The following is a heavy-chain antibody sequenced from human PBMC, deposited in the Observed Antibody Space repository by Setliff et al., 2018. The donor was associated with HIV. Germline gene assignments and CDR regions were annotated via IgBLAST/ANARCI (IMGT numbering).Heavy chain of an antibody. CDR3: ARSGNILTDYSCYSYFMDV. CDR2: INHGGST. J-gene: IGHJ6*03. V-gene: IGHV4-34*01. D-gene: IGHD3-9*01. Sequence: SETLSLTCAVYGGSFSNYYWSWIRQSPGEGLEWIGEINHGGSTNYNPSLKSRVTMSVDTSKNQFSLQLTSVTAADTAVYYCARSGNILTDYSCYSYFMDVWGGGTTVTVSS. CDR1: GGSFSNYY.